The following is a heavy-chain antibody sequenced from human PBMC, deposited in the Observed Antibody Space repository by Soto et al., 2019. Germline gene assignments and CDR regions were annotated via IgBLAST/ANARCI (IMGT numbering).Heavy chain of an antibody. CDR1: GNTFTTYG. CDR2: ISAYNGNT. J-gene: IGHJ5*02. Sequence: AAGKVSWKASGNTFTTYGITWGRQAPGQGLEWMGWISAYNGNTNYAPKLQGRVTMTTDTSTSTAYMELRSLISDDTAVYYCAISVLILRRPQNSSDLWCQAPLLTVSS. CDR3: AISVLILRRPQNSSDL. D-gene: IGHD1-26*01. V-gene: IGHV1-18*01.